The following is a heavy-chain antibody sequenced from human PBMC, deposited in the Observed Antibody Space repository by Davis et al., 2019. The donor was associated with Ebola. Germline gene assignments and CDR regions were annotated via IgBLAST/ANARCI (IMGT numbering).Heavy chain of an antibody. J-gene: IGHJ6*03. CDR2: IYYTGST. CDR3: ARGGNSSGWTYYYYYMDV. CDR1: GASFSSYY. V-gene: IGHV4-59*01. D-gene: IGHD6-19*01. Sequence: PSETLSLTCTVSGASFSSYYWTWIRQPPGKGLEWIGCIYYTGSTHYNPSLKTRVTISVDTSKNQFSLKLTSVTAADTAVYYCARGGNSSGWTYYYYYMDVWGKGTTVTVSS.